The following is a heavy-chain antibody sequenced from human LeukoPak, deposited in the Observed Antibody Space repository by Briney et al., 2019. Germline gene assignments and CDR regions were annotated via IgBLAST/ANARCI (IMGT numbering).Heavy chain of an antibody. J-gene: IGHJ5*02. CDR3: ARGRIAAARAFDP. CDR1: GYTFTGYY. D-gene: IGHD6-13*01. Sequence: ASVKVSCKASGYTFTGYYMHWVRQAPGQGLEWMGWINPSSGGTNYAQKFQGRVTMTRDTSISTAYMELSRLRSDDTAVYYCARGRIAAARAFDPWGQGTLVTVSS. CDR2: INPSSGGT. V-gene: IGHV1-2*02.